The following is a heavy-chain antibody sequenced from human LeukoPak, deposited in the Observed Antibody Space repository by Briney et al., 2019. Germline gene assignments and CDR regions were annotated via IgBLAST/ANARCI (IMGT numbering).Heavy chain of an antibody. D-gene: IGHD1-26*01. CDR1: GYTFTSYY. Sequence: ASVKVSCKASGYTFTSYYMHWVRQAPGQGLEWMGLINPSGSSTSYAQKFQGRLSLTRDMSTSTDYMELSSLRSEDTAVYYCARDNSVGDTAWWFDPWGQGTLVTVSS. J-gene: IGHJ5*02. CDR3: ARDNSVGDTAWWFDP. CDR2: INPSGSST. V-gene: IGHV1-46*01.